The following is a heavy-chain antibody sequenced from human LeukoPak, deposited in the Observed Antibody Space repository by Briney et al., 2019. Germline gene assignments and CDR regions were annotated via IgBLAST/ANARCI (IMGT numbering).Heavy chain of an antibody. D-gene: IGHD6-13*01. J-gene: IGHJ4*02. CDR2: ISSSDSTI. CDR3: ARDRIAAAFDY. V-gene: IGHV3-48*03. CDR1: GFTFSSYE. Sequence: GGSLRLSCAASGFTFSSYEMNWVRQAPGKGLEWVSYISSSDSTIYYADSVKGRFTISRDNAKNSLYLQMNSLRAEDTAVYYCARDRIAAAFDYWGQGTLVTVSS.